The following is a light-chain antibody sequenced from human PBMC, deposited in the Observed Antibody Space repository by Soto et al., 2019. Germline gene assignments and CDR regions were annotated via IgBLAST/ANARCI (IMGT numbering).Light chain of an antibody. V-gene: IGKV3-20*01. CDR3: QQYGNSPPWT. J-gene: IGKJ1*01. CDR2: GAS. Sequence: EIVLTQSPGTLSLSPGERATLSCRASQSLSSSHLAWYQQKPGQAPRLLIYGASSRANGTPNRFSGSGSGTDFTLTISRLEPEDFAVYYCQQYGNSPPWTFGQGTKVDIK. CDR1: QSLSSSH.